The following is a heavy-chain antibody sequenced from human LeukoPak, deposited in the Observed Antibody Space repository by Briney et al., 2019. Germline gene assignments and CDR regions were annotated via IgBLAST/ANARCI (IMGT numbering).Heavy chain of an antibody. J-gene: IGHJ3*02. CDR2: ISRSSGTI. V-gene: IGHV3-48*01. Sequence: PGGSLRLSCAASGFTFSSYNMNWVRQAPGKGLEWVSYISRSSGTIYYADSVKGRFTISRDNSKNTLYLQMNSLRAEDTAVYYCARDSAGLGMGAFDIWGQGTMVTVSS. CDR3: ARDSAGLGMGAFDI. D-gene: IGHD7-27*01. CDR1: GFTFSSYN.